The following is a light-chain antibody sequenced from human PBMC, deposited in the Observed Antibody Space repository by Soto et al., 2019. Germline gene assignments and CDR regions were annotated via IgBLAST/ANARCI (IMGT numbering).Light chain of an antibody. J-gene: IGKJ3*01. CDR3: QQYYSYPGS. Sequence: IPMTQSPSSLSASVGYSVTXTGQASQDISNYLNWYQRKPGKAPKLLIYAASTLQSGVPSRFSGSGSGTDFTLTISCLQSEDFATYYCQQYYSYPGSFGPGTKVDIK. V-gene: IGKV1-8*01. CDR1: QDISNY. CDR2: AAS.